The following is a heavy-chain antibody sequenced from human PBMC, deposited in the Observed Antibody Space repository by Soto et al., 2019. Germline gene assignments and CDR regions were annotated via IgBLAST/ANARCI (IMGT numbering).Heavy chain of an antibody. D-gene: IGHD4-4*01. J-gene: IGHJ4*02. CDR2: INAGNGYT. V-gene: IGHV1-3*01. Sequence: GASVKVSCKASGYIFNNYALHWVRQAPGQRLEWVGWINAGNGYTKYSQKFQGRVTITRDTSATTVYMVLYRLRSEDTAMYYCARVTDPTVFTHYFDYWGQGILVTVSS. CDR3: ARVTDPTVFTHYFDY. CDR1: GYIFNNYA.